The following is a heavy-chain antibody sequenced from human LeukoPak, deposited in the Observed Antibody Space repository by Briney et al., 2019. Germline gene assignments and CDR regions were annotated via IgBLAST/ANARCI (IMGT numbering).Heavy chain of an antibody. D-gene: IGHD3-3*01. CDR2: ISYDGSNK. CDR1: GFTFSSYA. V-gene: IGHV3-30-3*01. J-gene: IGHJ3*02. Sequence: PGGSLRLSCAASGFTFSSYAMHWVRQAPGKGLEWVAVISYDGSNKYYADSVKGRFTISRDNSKNTLYLQMNSLRAEDTAVYYCARDVENYYDFLSGQTGAFDIWGQGTMVTVSS. CDR3: ARDVENYYDFLSGQTGAFDI.